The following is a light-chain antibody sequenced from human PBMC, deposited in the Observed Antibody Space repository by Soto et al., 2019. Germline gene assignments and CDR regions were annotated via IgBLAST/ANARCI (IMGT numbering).Light chain of an antibody. CDR1: QNIQND. J-gene: IGKJ1*01. V-gene: IGKV1-5*01. Sequence: PMTWSPSPPPSPLLYRGTIPCRASQNIQNDLAWYQQKSGKAPRFLIYYASSWESGVPSRFSGSGSGTDFTLTISSLQAEDFAAYYCQQYYSDSAAFGQGTKVDIK. CDR2: YAS. CDR3: QQYYSDSAA.